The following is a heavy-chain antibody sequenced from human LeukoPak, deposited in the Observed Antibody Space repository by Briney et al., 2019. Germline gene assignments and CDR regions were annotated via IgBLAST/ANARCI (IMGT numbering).Heavy chain of an antibody. J-gene: IGHJ3*02. CDR2: ISSSSSYI. V-gene: IGHV3-21*01. CDR1: GFTFSTYT. CDR3: ARDVVGYYDSSGYYLSASDI. Sequence: NPGGSLRLSCVASGFTFSTYTMVWVRQAPGKGLEWVSSISSSSSYIFNADSVKGRFSISRDNAKNSLFLQMNTLRAEDTAVYYCARDVVGYYDSSGYYLSASDIWGQGTMVTVSS. D-gene: IGHD3-22*01.